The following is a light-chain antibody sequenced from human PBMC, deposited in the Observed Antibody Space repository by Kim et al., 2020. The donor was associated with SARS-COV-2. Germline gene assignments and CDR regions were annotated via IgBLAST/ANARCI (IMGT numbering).Light chain of an antibody. V-gene: IGKV3-15*01. CDR1: QSISRN. CDR2: GAS. CDR3: QQYNKWPLP. J-gene: IGKJ4*01. Sequence: VSPGERATLPCRARQSISRNLAWSEQNTGQAPRLLIYGASTRATGILARFSGRGSGLELTLTISSLHSEDFAVYYCQQYNKWPLPFGGGTQVDIK.